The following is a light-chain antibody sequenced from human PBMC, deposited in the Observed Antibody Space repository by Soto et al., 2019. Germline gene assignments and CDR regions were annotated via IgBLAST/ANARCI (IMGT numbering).Light chain of an antibody. V-gene: IGKV1-39*01. CDR3: QQSYNTPWK. CDR2: AAS. CDR1: QSISSN. J-gene: IGKJ1*01. Sequence: DIQMTQSPSTLSGSVGDRVTITWRASQSISSNLNWYQQKPGKAPKLLIYAASSLHSGVPSRFSGSGSGTDFTLTISTLQPEDFATYYCQQSYNTPWKFGQGTKVDIK.